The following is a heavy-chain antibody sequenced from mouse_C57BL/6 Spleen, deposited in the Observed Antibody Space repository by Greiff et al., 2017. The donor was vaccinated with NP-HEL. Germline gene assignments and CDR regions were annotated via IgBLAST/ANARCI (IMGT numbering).Heavy chain of an antibody. J-gene: IGHJ1*03. CDR3: ARLDYGSSWYFDV. Sequence: QVQLKQPGAELVKPGASVKLSCKASGYTFTSYWMHWVKQRPGQGLEWIGMIHPNSGSTNYNEKFKSKATLTVDKSSSTAYMQLSSLTSEDSAVYYCARLDYGSSWYFDVWGTGTTVTVSS. V-gene: IGHV1-64*01. CDR1: GYTFTSYW. CDR2: IHPNSGST. D-gene: IGHD1-1*01.